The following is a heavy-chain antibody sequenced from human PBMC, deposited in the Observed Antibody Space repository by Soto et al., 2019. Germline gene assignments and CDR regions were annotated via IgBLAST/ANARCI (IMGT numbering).Heavy chain of an antibody. CDR1: GGSINGYY. V-gene: IGHV4-59*01. D-gene: IGHD3-9*01. CDR3: ARDRKGSNGLTDY. Sequence: ETLSLTCTVSGGSINGYYWTWIRQPPGKGLEWIGFIYYSGSTNYNPSLQSRVTISLDTYKNQFSLNLSSVTAADTAMYYCARDRKGSNGLTDYWGQGALVTVSS. J-gene: IGHJ4*02. CDR2: IYYSGST.